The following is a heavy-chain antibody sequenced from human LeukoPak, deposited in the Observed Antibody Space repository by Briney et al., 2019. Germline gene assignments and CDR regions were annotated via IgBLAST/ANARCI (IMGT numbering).Heavy chain of an antibody. CDR3: AKESTMIVVGSFDY. CDR1: GFTFSSYA. CDR2: ISGSGGGT. Sequence: PGGSLRLSCAASGFTFSSYAMSWVRQAPGKGLEWVSAISGSGGGTYYADSVKGRFTISRDNSKNTLYLQMNGLRAEDTAVYYCAKESTMIVVGSFDYWGQGTLVTVSS. D-gene: IGHD3-22*01. J-gene: IGHJ4*02. V-gene: IGHV3-23*01.